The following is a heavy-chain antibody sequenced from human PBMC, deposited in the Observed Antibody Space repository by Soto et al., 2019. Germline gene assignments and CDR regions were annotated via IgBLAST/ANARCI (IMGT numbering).Heavy chain of an antibody. V-gene: IGHV3-21*01. J-gene: IGHJ6*04. Sequence: GGSLRLSCAASGFTFSSYSMNWVRQAPGKGLEWVSSISSSSSYIYYADSVKGRFTISRDNAKNSLYLQMNSLRAEDTAVYYCARDLTFTIFVYMDVWGKGTTVTVSS. CDR1: GFTFSSYS. D-gene: IGHD3-3*01. CDR2: ISSSSSYI. CDR3: ARDLTFTIFVYMDV.